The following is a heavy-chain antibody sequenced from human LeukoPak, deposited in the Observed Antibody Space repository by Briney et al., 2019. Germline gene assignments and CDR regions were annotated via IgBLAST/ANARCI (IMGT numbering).Heavy chain of an antibody. D-gene: IGHD1-26*01. CDR2: IIPILGIA. V-gene: IGHV1-69*04. CDR3: AREKDSGSFPLKEHLDY. CDR1: GGTFSSYT. Sequence: GASVKVSCKASGGTFSSYTISWVRQAPGQGLEWMGRIIPILGIANYAQKFQGRVTITADKSTSTAYMELSSLRSEDTAVYYCAREKDSGSFPLKEHLDYWGQGTLVTVSS. J-gene: IGHJ4*02.